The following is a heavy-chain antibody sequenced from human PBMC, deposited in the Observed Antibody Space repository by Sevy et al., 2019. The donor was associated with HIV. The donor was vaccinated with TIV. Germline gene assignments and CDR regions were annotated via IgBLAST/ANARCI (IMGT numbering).Heavy chain of an antibody. CDR1: GFTLGSYW. D-gene: IGHD6-13*01. CDR2: IKEDGSEK. J-gene: IGHJ4*02. Sequence: GGSLRLSCAASGFTLGSYWMHWVRQAPGKGLEWVANIKEDGSEKFYVDSVKGRFTISRDNAKNSLYLQMSSLSAEDTAVYYCARDIGEAATYWGQGTLVTVSS. CDR3: ARDIGEAATY. V-gene: IGHV3-7*01.